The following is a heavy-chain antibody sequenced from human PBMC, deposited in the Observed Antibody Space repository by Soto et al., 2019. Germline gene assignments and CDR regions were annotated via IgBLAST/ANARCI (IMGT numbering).Heavy chain of an antibody. Sequence: QVQLVQSGAEVKKPGASVKVSCKASGYTFTSYDINWVRQATGQGLEWMGWMNPNSRNTGYAQKFQGRVTMTRNTSISTAYMELSSLRSEDTAVYYCARVGHFWALMVYAHTDYYYMDVWGKGTTVTVSS. J-gene: IGHJ6*03. D-gene: IGHD2-8*01. CDR2: MNPNSRNT. CDR3: ARVGHFWALMVYAHTDYYYMDV. V-gene: IGHV1-8*01. CDR1: GYTFTSYD.